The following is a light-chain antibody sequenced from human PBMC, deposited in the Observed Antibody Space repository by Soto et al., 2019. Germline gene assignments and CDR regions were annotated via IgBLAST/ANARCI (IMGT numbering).Light chain of an antibody. CDR3: HQFFRSPIT. Sequence: DIVMTQSRDSLAVSLGERTTINCKSNQSAFSNSKNRNHLSWYQQKPGQPPKLLIYWATTRESGVPDRFSGSGSGTDFTLTVSGLQAEDVAIYYCHQFFRSPITFGGGTKVDIK. CDR2: WAT. J-gene: IGKJ4*01. V-gene: IGKV4-1*01. CDR1: QSAFSNSKNRNH.